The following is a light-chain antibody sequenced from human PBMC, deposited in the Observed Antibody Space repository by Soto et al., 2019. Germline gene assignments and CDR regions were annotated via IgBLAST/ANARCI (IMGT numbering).Light chain of an antibody. CDR2: KAS. J-gene: IGKJ1*01. Sequence: DIQVTQSPSNLSGSVGDRVTITCRASQTISSWLAWYQQKPGKASKLLIYKASTLKSGVPSRFSGSGSGTEFTLTISSLQPDDFATYYCQHYNSYSEAFGQGTKV. CDR3: QHYNSYSEA. CDR1: QTISSW. V-gene: IGKV1-5*03.